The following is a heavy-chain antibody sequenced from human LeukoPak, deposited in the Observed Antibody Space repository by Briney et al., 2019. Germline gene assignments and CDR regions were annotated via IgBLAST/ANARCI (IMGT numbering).Heavy chain of an antibody. CDR2: FTGTSGNT. Sequence: QPGGSLRLSCVASGFTFSSSVMSWVRQAPGKGLEWVSTFTGTSGNTYYADSVKGRLIISRDNSKNTLYLQMNSLRAEDTAVYCCARDGSYLDYWGQGTLVTVSS. CDR3: ARDGSYLDY. J-gene: IGHJ4*02. V-gene: IGHV3-23*01. CDR1: GFTFSSSV.